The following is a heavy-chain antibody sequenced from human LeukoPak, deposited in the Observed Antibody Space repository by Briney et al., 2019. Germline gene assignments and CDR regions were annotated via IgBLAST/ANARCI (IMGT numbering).Heavy chain of an antibody. D-gene: IGHD3-10*01. V-gene: IGHV3-15*01. CDR3: ATLTVRGVINI. CDR2: IQSKTDGVTT. J-gene: IGHJ4*02. Sequence: PGGSLRLSCAASGFTFSNTWMNWVRQAPGKGLEWVGRIQSKTDGVTTEYAAPVKGRFTISRDDSKTTLYLQMNSLKPEDTAVYYCATLTVRGVINIWGQGTLVTVSS. CDR1: GFTFSNTW.